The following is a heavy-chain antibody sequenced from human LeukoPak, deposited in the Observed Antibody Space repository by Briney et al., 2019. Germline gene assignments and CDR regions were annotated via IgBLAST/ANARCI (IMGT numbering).Heavy chain of an antibody. CDR2: INLDGSEK. Sequence: GGSLRLSCAASGFRFSSYWMSWVRQAPGKGLEWVANINLDGSEKSYVDSVESRFTISRDNAKNSLYLQMNSLRGEDTAVYYCARDSERSSSFAFDIWGQGTMVTASS. CDR3: ARDSERSSSFAFDI. CDR1: GFRFSSYW. D-gene: IGHD3-3*02. J-gene: IGHJ3*02. V-gene: IGHV3-7*01.